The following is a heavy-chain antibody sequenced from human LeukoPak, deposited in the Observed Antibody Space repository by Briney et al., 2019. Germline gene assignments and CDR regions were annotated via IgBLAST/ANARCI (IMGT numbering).Heavy chain of an antibody. CDR3: ARSSSGSYHKFDY. V-gene: IGHV3-21*01. CDR2: ISSSSSDYI. Sequence: PGGSLRLSCAASGFTFSSYSMNWVRQAPGKGLEWVSSISSSSSDYIYYADSVKGRFTISRDNAKNSLYLQMNSLRAEDTAVYYCARSSSGSYHKFDYWGQGTLVTVSS. J-gene: IGHJ4*02. D-gene: IGHD3-10*01. CDR1: GFTFSSYS.